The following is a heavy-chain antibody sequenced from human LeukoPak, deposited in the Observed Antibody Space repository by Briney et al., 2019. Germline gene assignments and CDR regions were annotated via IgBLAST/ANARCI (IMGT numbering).Heavy chain of an antibody. CDR1: QFSISYDW. V-gene: IGHV3-7*01. CDR3: AKSWIQLWPADY. J-gene: IGHJ4*02. D-gene: IGHD5-18*01. Sequence: PGGSLRLSCAASQFSISYDWMHWVRQAPGKGLEWVASIKEDGRDIHYLDSVKGRFTISRDNAKNSLYLQMNSLRAEDTAVYYCAKSWIQLWPADYWGQGTLVTVSS. CDR2: IKEDGRDI.